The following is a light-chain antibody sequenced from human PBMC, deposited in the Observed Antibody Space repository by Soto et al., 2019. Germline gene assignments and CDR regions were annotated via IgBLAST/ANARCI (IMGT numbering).Light chain of an antibody. CDR3: QQHNNWPIT. CDR1: QSVSGN. J-gene: IGKJ5*01. CDR2: DAS. V-gene: IGKV3-15*01. Sequence: EIVLTQSPGTLSLSPGERATLSCRASQSVSGNLAWYQQKPGQAPRLLIYDASTRATGIPARFSGSGSGTEFTLTISSLQSEDFALYFRQQHNNWPITFGQGTRLEIK.